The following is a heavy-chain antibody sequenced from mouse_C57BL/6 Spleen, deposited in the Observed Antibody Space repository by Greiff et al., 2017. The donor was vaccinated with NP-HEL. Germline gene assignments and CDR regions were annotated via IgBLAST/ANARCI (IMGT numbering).Heavy chain of an antibody. CDR3: ARRDYYYGSSYWYFDV. V-gene: IGHV1-80*01. J-gene: IGHJ1*03. Sequence: QVQLQQSGAELVKPGASVKISCKASGYAFSSYWMNWVKQRPGKGLEWIGQIYPGDGDTNYNGKFKGKATLTADKSSSTAYMLLSRLTSEDSAVYFCARRDYYYGSSYWYFDVWGTGTTVTVSS. CDR2: IYPGDGDT. D-gene: IGHD1-1*01. CDR1: GYAFSSYW.